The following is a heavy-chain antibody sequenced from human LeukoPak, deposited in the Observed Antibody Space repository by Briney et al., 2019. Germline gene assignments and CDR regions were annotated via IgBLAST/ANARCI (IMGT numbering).Heavy chain of an antibody. CDR2: ISGDGGRT. D-gene: IGHD6-13*01. V-gene: IGHV3-43*02. Sequence: GGSLRLSCASSGFTFDDYAMHWVRQAPGKGLEWVSLISGDGGRTYYADSVKGRFTISRDNSKNSLNLQMNSLRTEDTALYYCAKDVAPRSNWYGVDFWGPGTLVAVSS. J-gene: IGHJ4*02. CDR3: AKDVAPRSNWYGVDF. CDR1: GFTFDDYA.